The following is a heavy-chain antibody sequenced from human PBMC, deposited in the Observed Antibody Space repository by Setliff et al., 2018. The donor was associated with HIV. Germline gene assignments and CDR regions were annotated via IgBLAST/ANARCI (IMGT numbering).Heavy chain of an antibody. Sequence: SVKVSCKASGGTFSSYAISWVRQAPGQGLEWMGGIIPIFGTANYARKFQGRVTITTDESTSTAYMELSSLRSEDTAVYYCVRYSSSWYPVYYYGMDVWGQGTLVTVSS. CDR2: IIPIFGTA. CDR3: VRYSSSWYPVYYYGMDV. V-gene: IGHV1-69*05. D-gene: IGHD6-13*01. CDR1: GGTFSSYA. J-gene: IGHJ6*02.